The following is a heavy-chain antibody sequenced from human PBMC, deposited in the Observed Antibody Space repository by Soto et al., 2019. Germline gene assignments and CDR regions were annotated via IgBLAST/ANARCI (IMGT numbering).Heavy chain of an antibody. V-gene: IGHV1-18*01. CDR3: ARGGYYDNTWGKLSHYGLDV. CDR2: ISPYNDYT. D-gene: IGHD3-16*01. J-gene: IGHJ6*02. CDR1: GYTFTSYG. Sequence: ASVKVSCKASGYTFTSYGITWVRQAPGQGLEWMGWISPYNDYTIYAQKLQGGVTMTTDTSTRTVYLDLRSLKSDDTAVYYCARGGYYDNTWGKLSHYGLDVWGQGTSVTVSS.